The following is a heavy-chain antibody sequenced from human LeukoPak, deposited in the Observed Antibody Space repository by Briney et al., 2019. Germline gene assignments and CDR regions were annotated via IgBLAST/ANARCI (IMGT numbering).Heavy chain of an antibody. CDR3: ARGYGDYVPFDI. CDR2: ISSSSSYI. CDR1: GFTFSSYS. J-gene: IGHJ3*02. Sequence: GGSLRLSCAASGFTFSSYSMNWVRQAPGKGLEWVSSISSSSSYIYYADSVKGRFTISRDNAKNSLYLQMNSLRAEDTAVYYCARGYGDYVPFDIWGQGTMVTVSS. V-gene: IGHV3-21*01. D-gene: IGHD4-17*01.